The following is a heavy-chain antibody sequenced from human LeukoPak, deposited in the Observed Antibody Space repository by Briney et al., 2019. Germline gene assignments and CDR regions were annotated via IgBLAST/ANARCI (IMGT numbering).Heavy chain of an antibody. CDR1: GYTFTSYG. CDR3: ASSGVVPYYYYGMDV. Sequence: ALVKVSCKASGYTFTSYGISWVRQAPGQGLEWMGWISAYNGNTNYAQKLQGRVTMTTDTSTSTAYMELRSLRSDDTAVYYCASSGVVPYYYYGMDVWGQGTTVTVSS. V-gene: IGHV1-18*01. D-gene: IGHD2-21*01. J-gene: IGHJ6*02. CDR2: ISAYNGNT.